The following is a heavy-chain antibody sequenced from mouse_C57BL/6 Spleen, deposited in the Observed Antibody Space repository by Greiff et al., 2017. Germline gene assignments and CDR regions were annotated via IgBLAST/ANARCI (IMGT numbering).Heavy chain of an antibody. V-gene: IGHV14-2*01. J-gene: IGHJ3*01. CDR2: IDPEDGET. CDR1: GFHIKDYY. D-gene: IGHD2-4*01. CDR3: ARLEDYDGAGFAY. Sequence: VQLQQSGAELVKPGASVKLSCTASGFHIKDYYMHWVKQRTEQGLEWIGRIDPEDGETKYDPKFHGKATRTADTSSNTAYLQLSSLTSEDTAVYDCARLEDYDGAGFAYWGQGTLVTVSA.